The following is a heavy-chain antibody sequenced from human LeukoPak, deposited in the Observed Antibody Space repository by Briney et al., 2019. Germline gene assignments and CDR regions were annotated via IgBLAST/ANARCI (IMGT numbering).Heavy chain of an antibody. Sequence: ASVKVSCKASGYTFTSYYMHWVRQAPGQGLEWMGWISAYNGNTNYAQKLQGRVTMTTDTSTNTAYMELRSLRSDDTAVYYCARGETRDYFDYWGQGTLVTVSS. V-gene: IGHV1-18*04. CDR3: ARGETRDYFDY. J-gene: IGHJ4*02. CDR2: ISAYNGNT. CDR1: GYTFTSYY.